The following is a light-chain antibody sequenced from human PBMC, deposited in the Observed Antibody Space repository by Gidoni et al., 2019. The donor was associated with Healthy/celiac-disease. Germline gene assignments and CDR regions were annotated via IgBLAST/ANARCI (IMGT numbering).Light chain of an antibody. CDR1: QSVSSY. CDR3: QQRSNWPPLT. J-gene: IGKJ4*01. V-gene: IGKV3-11*01. Sequence: EIVLTQSPATLSLSPGERATLSCRASQSVSSYLAWYQQKPGQAPRLLIYDASNRATGIPARFSGSGSGTDFTLTIRSLEPEEFAVYYCQQRSNWPPLTFXGXTKVEIK. CDR2: DAS.